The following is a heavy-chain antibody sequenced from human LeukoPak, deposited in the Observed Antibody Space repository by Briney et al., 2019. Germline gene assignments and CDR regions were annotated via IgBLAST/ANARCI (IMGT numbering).Heavy chain of an antibody. CDR2: ISSGSSTR. Sequence: GGSLRLSCAASGFTFSSYEMNWVRQAPGKGLEWVSYISSGSSTRYYADSVKGRFTISRDNAKNSLHLQMSSLRAEDTAVYYCARGLYSSSWVYDYWGQGILVTVSA. CDR1: GFTFSSYE. CDR3: ARGLYSSSWVYDY. J-gene: IGHJ4*02. D-gene: IGHD6-13*01. V-gene: IGHV3-48*03.